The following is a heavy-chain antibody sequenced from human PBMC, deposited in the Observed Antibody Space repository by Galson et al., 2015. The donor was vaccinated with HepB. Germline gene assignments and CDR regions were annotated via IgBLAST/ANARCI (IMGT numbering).Heavy chain of an antibody. CDR2: MSGIGNA. J-gene: IGHJ4*02. Sequence: SLRLSCAASGFPFSRNAMSWVRQAPGKGLEWVSSMSGIGNAHYADSVRGRFTISRDNSKNILFLQMNSLTAEDTATYYCAKDGPLNSGSPPTPDYWGQGTLVTVSS. CDR1: GFPFSRNA. V-gene: IGHV3-23*01. CDR3: AKDGPLNSGSPPTPDY. D-gene: IGHD1-26*01.